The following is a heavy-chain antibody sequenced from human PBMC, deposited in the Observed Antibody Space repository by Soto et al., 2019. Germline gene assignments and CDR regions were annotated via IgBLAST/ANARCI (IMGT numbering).Heavy chain of an antibody. CDR2: ISSSSSYI. Sequence: GGSLRLSCAASGFTFSSYSMNWVRQAPGKGLEWVSSISSSSSYIYYADSVKGRFTISRDNAKNSLYLQMNSLRAEDTAVYYCARDSKALHDAFDIWGQGTMVT. V-gene: IGHV3-21*01. CDR1: GFTFSSYS. J-gene: IGHJ3*02. CDR3: ARDSKALHDAFDI.